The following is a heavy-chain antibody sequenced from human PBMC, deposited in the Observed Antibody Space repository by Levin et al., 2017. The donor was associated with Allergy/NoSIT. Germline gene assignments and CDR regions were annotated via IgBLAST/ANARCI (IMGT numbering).Heavy chain of an antibody. V-gene: IGHV1-46*01. D-gene: IGHD2-2*01. J-gene: IGHJ6*03. CDR1: GYTFTSYY. CDR3: ARDGVPSKDPGYCSSTSCYGVYYYYYMDV. Sequence: GESLKISCKASGYTFTSYYMHWVRQAPGQGLEWMGIINPSGGSTSYAQKFQGRVTMTRDTSTSTVYMELSSLRSEDTAGYYCARDGVPSKDPGYCSSTSCYGVYYYYYMDVWGKGTTVTVSS. CDR2: INPSGGST.